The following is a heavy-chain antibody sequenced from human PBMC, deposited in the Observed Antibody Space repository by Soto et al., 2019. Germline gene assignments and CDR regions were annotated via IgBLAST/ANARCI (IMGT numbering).Heavy chain of an antibody. CDR2: IYYSGST. Sequence: PSETLSLPCTVSGGSLSSYYWSWIRQPPGKGLEWIGYIYYSGSTNYNPSLKSRVTISVDTSKNQFSLKLSSVTAADTAVYYCARVIMDDSIRYFDYWGQGTLVTVSS. V-gene: IGHV4-59*01. CDR1: GGSLSSYY. CDR3: ARVIMDDSIRYFDY. J-gene: IGHJ4*02. D-gene: IGHD3-22*01.